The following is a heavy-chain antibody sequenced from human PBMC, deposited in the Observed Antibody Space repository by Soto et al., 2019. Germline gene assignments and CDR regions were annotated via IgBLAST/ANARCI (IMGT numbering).Heavy chain of an antibody. D-gene: IGHD3-3*01. Sequence: PGEYLKISCKGSGYSFTSYWISWVRQMPGKGLEWMGRIDPSDSYTNYSPSFQGHVTISADKSISTAYLQWSSLKASDTAMYYCAFGNYYYYGMDVWGQGTTVTVSS. CDR3: AFGNYYYYGMDV. CDR1: GYSFTSYW. CDR2: IDPSDSYT. V-gene: IGHV5-10-1*01. J-gene: IGHJ6*02.